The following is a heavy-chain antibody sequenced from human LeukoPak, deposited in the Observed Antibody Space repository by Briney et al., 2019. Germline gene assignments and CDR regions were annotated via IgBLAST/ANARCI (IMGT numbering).Heavy chain of an antibody. D-gene: IGHD2-2*01. Sequence: PGGSLRLSCAASGFTFGSYSMNWVRQAPGKGLEWVSSISSSSSYIYYADSVKGRFTISRDNAKNSLYLQMNSLRAEDTAVYYCARTYCSSTSCYRIPDYWGQGTLVTVSS. CDR1: GFTFGSYS. CDR3: ARTYCSSTSCYRIPDY. CDR2: ISSSSSYI. J-gene: IGHJ4*02. V-gene: IGHV3-21*01.